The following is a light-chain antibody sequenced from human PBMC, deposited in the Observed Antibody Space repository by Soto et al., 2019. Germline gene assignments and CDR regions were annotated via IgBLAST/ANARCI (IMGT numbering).Light chain of an antibody. CDR1: SSNIGAGYD. J-gene: IGLJ2*01. CDR3: QSYDSSLSDGV. Sequence: QSVLTQPPSVSGAPGQRVTISCTGSSSNIGAGYDVHWYQQLPGTAPKLLIYGNSNRPSGVPDRFSGSKSGTSASLAITGLQAEDEDDDYCQSYDSSLSDGVFGGGTKLTVL. V-gene: IGLV1-40*01. CDR2: GNS.